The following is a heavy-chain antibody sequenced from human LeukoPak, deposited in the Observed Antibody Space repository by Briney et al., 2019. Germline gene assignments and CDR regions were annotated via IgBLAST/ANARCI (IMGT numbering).Heavy chain of an antibody. CDR2: ISGSGTDT. Sequence: GGSLRLSCAASGLRFSGQYMIWIRQAPGKGLEWVAFISGSGTDTFYADSVKGRFTISRDNAKNSLYLQMNSLRDEDTAVYYCARQLWSQAPLDYWGQGTLVTVSS. J-gene: IGHJ4*02. CDR1: GLRFSGQY. CDR3: ARQLWSQAPLDY. D-gene: IGHD3-10*01. V-gene: IGHV3-11*06.